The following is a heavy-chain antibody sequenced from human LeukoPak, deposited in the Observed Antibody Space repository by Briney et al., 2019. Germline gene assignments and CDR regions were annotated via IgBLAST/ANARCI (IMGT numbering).Heavy chain of an antibody. D-gene: IGHD4-17*01. CDR3: ASSMTTVTDFDY. V-gene: IGHV1-18*01. CDR2: ISAYNGNT. J-gene: IGHJ4*02. CDR1: GYTFTSYG. Sequence: ASVKVSCKASGYTFTSYGISWVRQAPGQGLEWMGWISAYNGNTNYAQKLQGRVTMTTDTSTSTAYMELRGLRSDDTAVYYCASSMTTVTDFDYWGQGTLVTVSS.